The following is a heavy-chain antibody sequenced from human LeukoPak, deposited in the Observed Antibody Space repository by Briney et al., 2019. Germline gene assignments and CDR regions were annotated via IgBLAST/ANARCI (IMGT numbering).Heavy chain of an antibody. CDR3: ARGEMDDAFDI. CDR1: GGSFSGYY. CDR2: INHSGST. V-gene: IGHV4-34*01. D-gene: IGHD5-24*01. Sequence: SETPSLTCAVYGGSFSGYYWSWIRQPPGKGLEWIGEINHSGSTNYNPSLKSRVTISVDTSKNQFSLKLSSVTAADTAVYYCARGEMDDAFDIWGQGTMATVSS. J-gene: IGHJ3*02.